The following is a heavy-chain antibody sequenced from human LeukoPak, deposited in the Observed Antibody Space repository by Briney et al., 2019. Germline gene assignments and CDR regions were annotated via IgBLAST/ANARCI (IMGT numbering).Heavy chain of an antibody. V-gene: IGHV3-23*01. CDR2: ISSSGGPT. CDR1: GFTFSSYE. J-gene: IGHJ2*01. CDR3: AKSTGGYTGYFDL. D-gene: IGHD5-18*01. Sequence: SGGSLRLSCAASGFTFSSYEMHWVRQAPGKGLEWVSCISSSGGPTYCADSVKGRFTISSDNSKNTLYLQMNSLRAEDTAVYYCAKSTGGYTGYFDLWGRGTLVTVSS.